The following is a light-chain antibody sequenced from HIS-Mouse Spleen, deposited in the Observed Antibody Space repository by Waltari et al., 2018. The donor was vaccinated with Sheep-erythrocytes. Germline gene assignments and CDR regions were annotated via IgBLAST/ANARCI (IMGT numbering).Light chain of an antibody. CDR1: SSDVCGYNY. V-gene: IGLV2-14*01. Sequence: QSALTQPASVSGSPGPSITISCTATSSDVCGYNYVSWYQQHPGKAPKLMIYEVSNRPSGVSNRFSGSKSGNTASLTISGLQAEDEADYYCSSYTSSSTWVFGGGTKLTVL. J-gene: IGLJ3*02. CDR2: EVS. CDR3: SSYTSSSTWV.